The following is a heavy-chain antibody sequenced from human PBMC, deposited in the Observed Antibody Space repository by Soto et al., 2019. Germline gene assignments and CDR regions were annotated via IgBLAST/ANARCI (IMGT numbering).Heavy chain of an antibody. CDR1: GYSFTSYW. CDR2: IYPGDSDT. Sequence: KISCKGSGYSFTSYWICWVRQMPGKGLEWMGIIYPGDSDTRYSPSFQGQVTISADKSISTAYLQWSSLKASDTAMYYCARNIAAAGTGSYYYGMDVWGQGTTVTVSS. J-gene: IGHJ6*02. D-gene: IGHD6-13*01. CDR3: ARNIAAAGTGSYYYGMDV. V-gene: IGHV5-51*01.